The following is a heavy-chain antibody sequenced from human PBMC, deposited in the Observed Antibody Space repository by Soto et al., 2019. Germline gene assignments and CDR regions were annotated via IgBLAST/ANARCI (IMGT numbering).Heavy chain of an antibody. V-gene: IGHV4-61*08. D-gene: IGHD3-9*01. CDR2: IYYSGST. J-gene: IGHJ4*02. CDR3: ARSDLRYFDWPFDY. CDR1: GGSISSGGYY. Sequence: SETLSLTCAVSGGSISSGGYYWSWIRQPPGKGLEWIGYIYYSGSTNYNPSLKSRVTISVDTSKNQFSLKLSSVTAADTAVYYCARSDLRYFDWPFDYWGQGTLVTVSS.